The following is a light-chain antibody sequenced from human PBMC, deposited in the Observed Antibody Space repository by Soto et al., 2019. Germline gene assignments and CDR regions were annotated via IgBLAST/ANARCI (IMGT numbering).Light chain of an antibody. Sequence: EIVLTQSPATRSLSPGERATLSCRASQSVSSYLAWYQEKPGQAPRLLIYDASNRATGIPARFSGSGSGTDFTLTISSLEPEDFAVYYCQQRSNWPPWYHFGQGTKLEIK. CDR1: QSVSSY. CDR3: QQRSNWPPWYH. V-gene: IGKV3-11*01. J-gene: IGKJ2*01. CDR2: DAS.